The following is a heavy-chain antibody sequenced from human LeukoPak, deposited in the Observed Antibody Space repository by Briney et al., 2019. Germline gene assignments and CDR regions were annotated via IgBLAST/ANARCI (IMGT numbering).Heavy chain of an antibody. V-gene: IGHV3-30*18. CDR2: ISYDGSNK. CDR3: AKDLSTVTYYYYYGMDV. CDR1: GFTFSNYW. Sequence: PGRSLRLSCAASGFTFSNYWMHWVRQAPGKGLEWVAVISYDGSNKYYADSVKGRFTISRDNSKNTLYLQMNSLRAEDTAVYYCAKDLSTVTYYYYYGMDVWGQGTTVTVSS. D-gene: IGHD4-17*01. J-gene: IGHJ6*02.